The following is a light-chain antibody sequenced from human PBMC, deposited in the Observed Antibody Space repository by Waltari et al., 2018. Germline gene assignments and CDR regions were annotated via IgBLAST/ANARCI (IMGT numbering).Light chain of an antibody. CDR2: RAS. J-gene: IGKJ2*01. CDR3: QQGYSFPYT. CDR1: QGIANN. Sequence: DIQMTQSPSSLSAPVGDTVPNTCQASQGIANNLNWYQQKLGKAPKFLISRASSLQSGIPSRFSGGGSGTIFTLTISSLQPEDFATYYCQQGYSFPYTFGRGTKVDI. V-gene: IGKV1-39*01.